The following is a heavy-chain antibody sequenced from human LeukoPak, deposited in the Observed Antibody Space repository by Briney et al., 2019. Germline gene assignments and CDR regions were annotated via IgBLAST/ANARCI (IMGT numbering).Heavy chain of an antibody. CDR2: IKEDGTET. CDR3: AKEGRSLQTY. V-gene: IGHV3-7*03. D-gene: IGHD5-24*01. Sequence: GGSLRLSCAASGFMFSSNWMSWVRLAPGKGLGWVANIKEDGTETYYVDSVKGRFTISRDNAKNSLYLQMNSLRVEDTAVYYCAKEGRSLQTYWGQGTLVTVSS. CDR1: GFMFSSNW. J-gene: IGHJ4*02.